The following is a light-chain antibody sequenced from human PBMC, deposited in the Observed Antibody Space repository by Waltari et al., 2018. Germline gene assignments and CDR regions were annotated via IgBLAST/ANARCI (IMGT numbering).Light chain of an antibody. V-gene: IGKV1-39*01. CDR2: SAS. J-gene: IGKJ1*01. CDR1: QSISNY. CDR3: HQSYTTPWT. Sequence: DIQMTQSPSSLSASVGDRVTITCRASQSISNYLNWYQQIPGKAPRLLIYSASSLQSGVPSRFSGGGSGTHFTLTISSLQPEDFATYSCHQSYTTPWTFGQGTKVEIK.